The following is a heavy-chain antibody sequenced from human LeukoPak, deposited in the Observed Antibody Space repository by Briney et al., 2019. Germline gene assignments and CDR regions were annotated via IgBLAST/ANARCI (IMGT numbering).Heavy chain of an antibody. CDR2: ISSSSSYI. CDR1: GFTFSSYS. J-gene: IGHJ6*02. CDR3: ARDREYDFWSCYYNYYGMDV. D-gene: IGHD3-3*01. Sequence: GGSLRLSCAASGFTFSSYSMNWVRQAPGKGLEWVSSISSSSSYIYYADSVKGRFTISRANAKNSLYLQMTSLRGEDTAVYYCARDREYDFWSCYYNYYGMDVWGQGTTVTVSS. V-gene: IGHV3-21*01.